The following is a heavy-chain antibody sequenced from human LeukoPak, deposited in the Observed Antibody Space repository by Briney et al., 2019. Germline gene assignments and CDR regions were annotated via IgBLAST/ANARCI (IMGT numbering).Heavy chain of an antibody. CDR2: INHSGST. Sequence: SETLSLTCAVYGGSFSGYYWSWIRQPPGKGLEWIGEINHSGSTNYDPSLKSRVTISVDTSKSQFSLKLSSVTAADTAVYYCARASALYRRFDPWGQGTLVTVSS. J-gene: IGHJ5*02. D-gene: IGHD1-26*01. V-gene: IGHV4-34*01. CDR3: ARASALYRRFDP. CDR1: GGSFSGYY.